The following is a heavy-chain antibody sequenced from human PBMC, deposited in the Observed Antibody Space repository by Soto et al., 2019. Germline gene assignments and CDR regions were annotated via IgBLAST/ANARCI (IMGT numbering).Heavy chain of an antibody. V-gene: IGHV4-30-4*01. J-gene: IGHJ4*02. D-gene: IGHD4-17*01. CDR3: AGGLSTTVTTSLDY. Sequence: SETLSLTCTVSGVSISSGDYYLSWIRQPPGKGLEWIGYIYYSGSTYYNPSLKSRVTISVDTSKNQFSLKLSSVTAADTAVYYCAGGLSTTVTTSLDYWGQGTLVTVSS. CDR1: GVSISSGDYY. CDR2: IYYSGST.